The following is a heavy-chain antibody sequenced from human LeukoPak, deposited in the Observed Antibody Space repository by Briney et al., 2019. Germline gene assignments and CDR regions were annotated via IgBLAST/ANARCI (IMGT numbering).Heavy chain of an antibody. D-gene: IGHD3-3*01. Sequence: GGSLRLSCAASGFTFSSYEMNWFRQAPGKGLEWVSYISSSGSTIYHADSVEGRFTISRDNAKNSLYLQMNSLRAEDTAAYYCARGGITIFGVVSGAFDIWGQGTMVTVSS. CDR3: ARGGITIFGVVSGAFDI. CDR1: GFTFSSYE. J-gene: IGHJ3*02. V-gene: IGHV3-48*03. CDR2: ISSSGSTI.